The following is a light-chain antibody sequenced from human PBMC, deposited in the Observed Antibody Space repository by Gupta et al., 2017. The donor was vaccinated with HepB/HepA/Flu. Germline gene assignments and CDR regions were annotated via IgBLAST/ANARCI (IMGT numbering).Light chain of an antibody. Sequence: QSALTKAPSVSGAPGQRVPISCTGSSCNIRAGYAVHWYQQLPGTAPKLLIYGNSNRPSGVPDRFSGSKSGTSASLAITGLQAEDEADYYCQSYDSSLSGSGVFGGGTKLTVL. CDR2: GNS. J-gene: IGLJ3*02. CDR1: SCNIRAGYA. V-gene: IGLV1-40*01. CDR3: QSYDSSLSGSGV.